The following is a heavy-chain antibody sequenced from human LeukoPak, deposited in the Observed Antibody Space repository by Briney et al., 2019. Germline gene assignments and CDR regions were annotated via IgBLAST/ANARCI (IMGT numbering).Heavy chain of an antibody. CDR1: GGSISGHY. CDR2: IYSSGRN. D-gene: IGHD3-10*01. CDR3: ARYYGSGNYYMDV. Sequence: SETLSLTCTVSGGSISGHYWSWIRQPPGQGLEWIGDIYSSGRNNYNPSLKSRVTISVDTSKIQFSLKLSYVTSADTAVYYCARYYGSGNYYMDVWGKGTTVTVSS. V-gene: IGHV4-59*11. J-gene: IGHJ6*03.